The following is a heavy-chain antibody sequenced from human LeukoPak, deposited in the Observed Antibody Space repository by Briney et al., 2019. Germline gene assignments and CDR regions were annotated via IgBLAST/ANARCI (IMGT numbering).Heavy chain of an antibody. D-gene: IGHD7-27*01. CDR2: IYSGGST. V-gene: IGHV3-53*01. Sequence: PGGSLRLSCAASGFTVSSNYMTWVRQAPGKGLKWVSVIYSGGSTYYADSVKDRFTISRDNSKNTLYLQMNSLRAEDTAVYYCTRNWGSDNWFDPWGQGTLVTVSS. CDR3: TRNWGSDNWFDP. CDR1: GFTVSSNY. J-gene: IGHJ5*02.